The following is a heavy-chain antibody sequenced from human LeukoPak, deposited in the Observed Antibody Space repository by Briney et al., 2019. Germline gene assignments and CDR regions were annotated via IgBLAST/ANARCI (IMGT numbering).Heavy chain of an antibody. J-gene: IGHJ4*02. D-gene: IGHD6-19*01. CDR3: AEQDSSGWYNYYFDY. CDR1: GFTFSSYG. CDR2: IRYDGSNK. Sequence: PGGSLRLSCAASGFTFSSYGMHWVRQAPGKGLEWVAFIRYDGSNKYYADSVKGRFTISRDNSKNTLYLQMNSLRAEDTAVYYCAEQDSSGWYNYYFDYWGQGTLVTVSS. V-gene: IGHV3-30*02.